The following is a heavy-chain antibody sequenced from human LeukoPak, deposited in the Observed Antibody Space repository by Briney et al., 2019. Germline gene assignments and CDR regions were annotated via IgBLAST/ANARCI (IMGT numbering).Heavy chain of an antibody. D-gene: IGHD2-21*01. CDR1: GFTFSSYS. V-gene: IGHV3-48*01. J-gene: IGHJ4*02. CDR2: ISSSGSTI. CDR3: AKDFRIGYSAHFDY. Sequence: GGSLRLSCAASGFTFSSYSMNWVRQAPGKGMEWVSYISSSGSTIYYADSVKGRLTISRDNAKNTLYLQMDSLRGEDTAVYYCAKDFRIGYSAHFDYWGQGALVTVSS.